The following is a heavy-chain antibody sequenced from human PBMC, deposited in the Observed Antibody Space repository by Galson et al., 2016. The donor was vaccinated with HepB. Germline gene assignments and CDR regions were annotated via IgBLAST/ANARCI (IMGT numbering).Heavy chain of an antibody. J-gene: IGHJ5*01. CDR1: SGSISNSNW. D-gene: IGHD6-6*01. V-gene: IGHV4-4*02. Sequence: SETLSLTCTVSSGSISNSNWWNWIRQPPGKGLEWIGEIYHSGNSRYNPSLKSRVTISVDKSKNQFSLSLTSVTAADTAVYYCARDPRGITARLRGGHTGRFDSWGQGILVTVSS. CDR3: ARDPRGITARLRGGHTGRFDS. CDR2: IYHSGNS.